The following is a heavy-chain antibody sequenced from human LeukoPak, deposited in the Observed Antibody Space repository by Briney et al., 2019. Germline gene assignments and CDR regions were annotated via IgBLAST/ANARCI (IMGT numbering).Heavy chain of an antibody. CDR2: ISSSGSTI. V-gene: IGHV3-11*01. CDR1: GFTFSDYY. CDR3: ARQLTAMAYAFDI. Sequence: GGSLRFSCAASGFTFSDYYMSWIRQAPGKGLEWVSYISSSGSTIYYADSVKGRFTISRDNAKNSLYLQMNSLRAEDTAVYYCARQLTAMAYAFDIWGQGTMVTVSS. D-gene: IGHD5-18*01. J-gene: IGHJ3*02.